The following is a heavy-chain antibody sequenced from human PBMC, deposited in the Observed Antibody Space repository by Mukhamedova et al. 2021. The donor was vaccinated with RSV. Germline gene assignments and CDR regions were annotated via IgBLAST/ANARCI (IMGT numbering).Heavy chain of an antibody. CDR3: VKDTHYDFCSGSHYFDH. V-gene: IGHV3-9*03. J-gene: IGHJ4*02. Sequence: HWVRQAPGKGLEWVSGISWNSGSTGYADSVKGRFTISSDNAKNSLYLQMNNLRAEDMALSYCVKDTHYDFCSGSHYFDHWGQGTLV. CDR2: ISWNSGST. D-gene: IGHD3-3*01.